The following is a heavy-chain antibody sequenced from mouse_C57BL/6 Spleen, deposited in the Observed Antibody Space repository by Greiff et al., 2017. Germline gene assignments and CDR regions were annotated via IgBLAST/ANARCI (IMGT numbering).Heavy chain of an antibody. V-gene: IGHV5-9-1*02. CDR3: TSDGYYYGEGWFAY. CDR2: ISSGGDYI. Sequence: EVKVVESGEGLVKPGGSLKLSCAASGFTFSSYAMSWVRQTPETRLEWVAYISSGGDYIYYADTVKGRFTISRDNARNTLYLQMSSLKSEDTAMYYITSDGYYYGEGWFAYWGQGTLVTVSA. D-gene: IGHD1-1*01. J-gene: IGHJ3*01. CDR1: GFTFSSYA.